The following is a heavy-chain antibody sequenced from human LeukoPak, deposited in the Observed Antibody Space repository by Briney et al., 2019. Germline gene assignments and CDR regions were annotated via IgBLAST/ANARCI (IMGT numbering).Heavy chain of an antibody. D-gene: IGHD4-17*01. V-gene: IGHV4-59*01. J-gene: IGHJ4*02. Sequence: TETLSLTCTVSGGSINNYYWTWIRQPPGKGLECIGYVYYTGSTYYNPSLKSRVTISVDTSKNQFSLKLNSVTAADTAVYYCARDSSTVTTRHFDYWGQGTLVTVSS. CDR3: ARDSSTVTTRHFDY. CDR1: GGSINNYY. CDR2: VYYTGST.